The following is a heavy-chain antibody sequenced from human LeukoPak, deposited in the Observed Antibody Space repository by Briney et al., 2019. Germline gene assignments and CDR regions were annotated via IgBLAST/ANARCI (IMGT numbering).Heavy chain of an antibody. Sequence: GGSLRLSCAASGFIFSSYVVSWVRQAPGKGLEWVSGSSGSGGKTYHADSVKGRFTISRDNSKNTLYLQMNSLRAEDTAVYYCAKEATVTTQYHFYGMDLWGQGTTVTVSS. CDR3: AKEATVTTQYHFYGMDL. D-gene: IGHD4-17*01. CDR1: GFIFSSYV. J-gene: IGHJ6*02. CDR2: SSGSGGKT. V-gene: IGHV3-23*01.